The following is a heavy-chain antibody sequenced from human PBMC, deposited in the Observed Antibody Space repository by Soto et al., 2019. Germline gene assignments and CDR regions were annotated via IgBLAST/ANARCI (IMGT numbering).Heavy chain of an antibody. D-gene: IGHD6-19*01. V-gene: IGHV3-64D*06. CDR2: ISSNGGST. J-gene: IGHJ6*02. CDR3: VKATVSIAVAGPYYYYCMDV. Sequence: GGSLRLSCSASGFTFSSYAMHWVRQAPGKGLEYVSAISSNGGSTYYADSVKGRFTISRDNSKNTLYLQMSSLRAEDTAVYYCVKATVSIAVAGPYYYYCMDVWGQGTTVTVSS. CDR1: GFTFSSYA.